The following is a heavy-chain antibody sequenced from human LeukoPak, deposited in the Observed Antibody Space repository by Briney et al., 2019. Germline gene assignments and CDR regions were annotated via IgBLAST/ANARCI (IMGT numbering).Heavy chain of an antibody. Sequence: GGSLRLSCAASGFTFSNYWMHWVRQLPGKGPEWISEIDGDGSRKGYADSVKGRFTTSRDNAKNILYLQMNSLRAEDTAVYYCTRDQMGPTLLDYWGRGTLVTVSS. CDR3: TRDQMGPTLLDY. D-gene: IGHD1-26*01. J-gene: IGHJ4*02. CDR1: GFTFSNYW. V-gene: IGHV3-74*01. CDR2: IDGDGSRK.